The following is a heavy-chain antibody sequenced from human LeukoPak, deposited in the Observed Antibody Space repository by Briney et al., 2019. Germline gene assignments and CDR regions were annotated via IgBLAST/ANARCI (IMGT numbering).Heavy chain of an antibody. CDR3: ARVGLYGSGSYLSY. V-gene: IGHV1-2*02. D-gene: IGHD3-10*01. J-gene: IGHJ4*02. CDR2: INPNSGGT. CDR1: GYTFTGYY. Sequence: GAPVKVSCKASGYTFTGYYIHWVRQAPGQGLEWMGWINPNSGGTNYAQKFQGRVTLTRDTSISTAYMELSRLRSDDTAVYYCARVGLYGSGSYLSYWGQGSLVTVSS.